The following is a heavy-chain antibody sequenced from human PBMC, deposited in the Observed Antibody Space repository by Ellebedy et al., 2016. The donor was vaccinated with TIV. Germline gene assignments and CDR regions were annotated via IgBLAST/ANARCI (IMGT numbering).Heavy chain of an antibody. CDR3: ARHGERGYSYGYDYYGMDV. V-gene: IGHV4-61*08. CDR2: IYYSGST. CDR1: GGSISSGDHY. J-gene: IGHJ6*02. Sequence: MPSETLSLTCTVSGGSISSGDHYWSWIRQPPGKGLEWIGYIYYSGSTNYNPSLKSRVTISVDTSKNQFSLKLSSVTAADTAIYYCARHGERGYSYGYDYYGMDVWGQGTTVTVSS. D-gene: IGHD5-18*01.